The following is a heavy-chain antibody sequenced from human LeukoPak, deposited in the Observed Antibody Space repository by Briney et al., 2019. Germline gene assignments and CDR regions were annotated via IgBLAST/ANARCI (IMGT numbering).Heavy chain of an antibody. CDR1: GFTFSSYS. Sequence: GGSLRLSCAVSGFTFSSYSMNWVRQAPGKGLEWVSSISSSSYIYYADSVKGRFTISRDNAKNSLYLQMNSLRAEDTAVYYCAREYSSGWYGVDYWGQGTLVTVSS. CDR3: AREYSSGWYGVDY. V-gene: IGHV3-21*01. D-gene: IGHD6-19*01. J-gene: IGHJ4*02. CDR2: ISSSSYI.